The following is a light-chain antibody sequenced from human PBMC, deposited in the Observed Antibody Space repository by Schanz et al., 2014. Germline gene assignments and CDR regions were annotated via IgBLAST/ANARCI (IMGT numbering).Light chain of an antibody. CDR1: QSIGNW. CDR3: QQYNSYPYT. J-gene: IGKJ2*01. Sequence: DIQMTQSPYTLSASVGDRVTITCRASQSIGNWLAWYQQKPGKAPQVLIYDVSNLESGVPSRFGGSGSGTEFTLTISSLQPDDFVTYYCQQYNSYPYTFGQGTKLEI. CDR2: DVS. V-gene: IGKV1-5*01.